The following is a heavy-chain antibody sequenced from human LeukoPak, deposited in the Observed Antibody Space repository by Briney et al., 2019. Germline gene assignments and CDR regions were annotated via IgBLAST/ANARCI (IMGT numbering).Heavy chain of an antibody. J-gene: IGHJ4*02. CDR3: ARDRAYKALDY. D-gene: IGHD5-24*01. Sequence: GGSLRLSCSASGFTFISSWMNWVCQAPGKGLEWVASITPNGSEKYYVDSVRGRFTISRDDDKNSVYLQMNSLRAEDTAVYYCARDRAYKALDYWGQGNLVSVSS. CDR1: GFTFISSW. CDR2: ITPNGSEK. V-gene: IGHV3-7*01.